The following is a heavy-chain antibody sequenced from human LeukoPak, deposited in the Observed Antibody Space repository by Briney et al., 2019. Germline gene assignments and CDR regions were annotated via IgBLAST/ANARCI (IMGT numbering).Heavy chain of an antibody. D-gene: IGHD6-19*01. CDR1: GYTLTELS. CDR2: FDPEDGET. CDR3: CTLAVAGTDYYYYYMDV. J-gene: IGHJ6*03. Sequence: ASVKVSCKVSGYTLTELSMHWVRQAPGKGLEWMGGFDPEDGETIYVQKFQGRVTMTEDTSTDTAYVELSSLRSEDTAVYYCCTLAVAGTDYYYYYMDVWGKGTTVTVSS. V-gene: IGHV1-24*01.